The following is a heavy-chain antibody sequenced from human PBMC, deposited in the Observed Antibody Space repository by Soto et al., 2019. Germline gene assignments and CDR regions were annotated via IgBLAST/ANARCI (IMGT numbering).Heavy chain of an antibody. CDR2: IYYSGST. Sequence: QVQLQESGPGLVKPSQTLSFTCTVSGGSISSGGYYWSWIRQHPGKGLEWIGYIYYSGSTYYNPSLKSRVTISVDTSKNQFSLKLSSVTAADTAVYYCARGAVVVVPAQWFDPWGQGTLVTVSS. CDR1: GGSISSGGYY. V-gene: IGHV4-31*03. J-gene: IGHJ5*02. CDR3: ARGAVVVVPAQWFDP. D-gene: IGHD2-2*01.